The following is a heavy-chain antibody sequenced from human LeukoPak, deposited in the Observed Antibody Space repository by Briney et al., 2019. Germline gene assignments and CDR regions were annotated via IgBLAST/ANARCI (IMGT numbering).Heavy chain of an antibody. D-gene: IGHD1-7*01. J-gene: IGHJ5*02. V-gene: IGHV4-4*07. CDR2: FYTSGST. CDR1: GGSISSYY. Sequence: PSETLSLTCTVPGGSISSYYWNWIRQPAGKGLEWIGRFYTSGSTNYNPSLKSRVTMSVDTPKNRFSLKLSSVTAADTAVYYCARGRYNWNYDTPEDWFDPWGQGTLVTVSS. CDR3: ARGRYNWNYDTPEDWFDP.